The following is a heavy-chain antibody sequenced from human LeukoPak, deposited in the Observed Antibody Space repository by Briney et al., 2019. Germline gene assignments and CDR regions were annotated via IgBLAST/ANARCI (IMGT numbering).Heavy chain of an antibody. D-gene: IGHD2-2*01. CDR2: ISGSGGNT. CDR1: GLTFSSYA. V-gene: IGHV3-23*01. J-gene: IGHJ4*02. Sequence: GGSLRLSCAASGLTFSSYAMSWVRQAPGKGLEWVSAISGSGGNTYYADSVKGRFTISRDTSKNTLYLQLNSLRAEDTAVYYCAKDQEYCSSTSCYGGDYFDYWGQGTLVTVSS. CDR3: AKDQEYCSSTSCYGGDYFDY.